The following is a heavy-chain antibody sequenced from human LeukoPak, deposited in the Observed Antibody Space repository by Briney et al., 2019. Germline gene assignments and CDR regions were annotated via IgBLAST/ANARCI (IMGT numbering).Heavy chain of an antibody. CDR3: ASTGYGGTYDAFDI. V-gene: IGHV1-2*02. CDR2: INPNSGGT. CDR1: GYTITGYY. Sequence: GASVKVSCKASGYTITGYYMHWVRQAPGQGLEWMGWINPNSGGTDYAQKFQGRVTMTWDTSISTTYMEMSRLRSDDTTVFYSASTGYGGTYDAFDIWGQGTMVTVSS. J-gene: IGHJ3*02. D-gene: IGHD4-23*01.